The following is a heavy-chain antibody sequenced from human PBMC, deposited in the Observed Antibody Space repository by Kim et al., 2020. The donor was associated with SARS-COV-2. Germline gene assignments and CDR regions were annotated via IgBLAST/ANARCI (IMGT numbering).Heavy chain of an antibody. J-gene: IGHJ6*02. V-gene: IGHV3-13*05. D-gene: IGHD4-17*01. CDR1: GFTFSSYD. CDR3: ARGGARFTVHDYGDYKSDPYYYGMDV. Sequence: GGSLRLSCAASGFTFSSYDMHWVRQATGKGLEWVSAIGTAGDPYYPGSVKGRFTISRENAKNSLYLQMNSLRAGDTAVYYCARGGARFTVHDYGDYKSDPYYYGMDVWGQGTTVTVSS. CDR2: IGTAGDP.